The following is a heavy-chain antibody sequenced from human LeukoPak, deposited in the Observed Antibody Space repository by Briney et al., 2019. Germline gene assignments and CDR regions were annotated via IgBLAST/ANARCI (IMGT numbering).Heavy chain of an antibody. CDR1: GFTFSGYW. V-gene: IGHV3-7*01. J-gene: IGHJ5*02. D-gene: IGHD2-15*01. Sequence: GGSLRLSCAASGFTFSGYWMSWVRQAPGKGLEWVADIKKDGSDKYYVDSVKGRFTISRDNAKNSLYLQMNNLRAEDTAVYYCARELVANWFDPWGQGTLVTVSS. CDR2: IKKDGSDK. CDR3: ARELVANWFDP.